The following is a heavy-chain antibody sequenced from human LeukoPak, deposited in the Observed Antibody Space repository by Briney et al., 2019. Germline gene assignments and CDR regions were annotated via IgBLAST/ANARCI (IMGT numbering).Heavy chain of an antibody. V-gene: IGHV1-69*13. CDR1: GGTFSSYA. D-gene: IGHD6-19*01. CDR2: IIPIFGTA. CDR3: ARALYSSGWYPTSYYYYGMDV. Sequence: ASVKVSCKASGGTFSSYAISWVRQAPGQGLEWMGGIIPIFGTANYAQKFQGRVTITADESTSTAYMELSSLGSEDTAVYYCARALYSSGWYPTSYYYYGMDVWGQGTTVTVSS. J-gene: IGHJ6*02.